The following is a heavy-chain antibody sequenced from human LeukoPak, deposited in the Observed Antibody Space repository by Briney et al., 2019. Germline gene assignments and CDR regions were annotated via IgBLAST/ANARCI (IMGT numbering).Heavy chain of an antibody. CDR2: INPNSGGT. CDR3: AREPDSSSPPFEP. V-gene: IGHV1-2*02. CDR1: GYTFTGYY. Sequence: GASVKVSCKASGYTFTGYYMHWVRQAPGQGLEWMGWINPNSGGTNYAQKFQGRVTMTRDTSISTAYMELSRLRSDDTAVYYCAREPDSSSPPFEPWGQGTLVTVSS. D-gene: IGHD6-13*01. J-gene: IGHJ5*02.